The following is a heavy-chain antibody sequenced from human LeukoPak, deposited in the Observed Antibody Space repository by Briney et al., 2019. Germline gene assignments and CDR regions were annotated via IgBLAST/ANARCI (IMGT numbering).Heavy chain of an antibody. CDR3: ARGEMITFGGVIVISTFDI. Sequence: GASVKVSCKTSGYTFTGYYIQWVRQAPGQGLEWMGYINPTSGGTNYAQEFQGRVTMTRDTSISTDYMELSRLTSDDTAVYYCARGEMITFGGVIVISTFDIWGQGTIVTVSS. V-gene: IGHV1-2*02. J-gene: IGHJ3*02. CDR1: GYTFTGYY. D-gene: IGHD3-16*02. CDR2: INPTSGGT.